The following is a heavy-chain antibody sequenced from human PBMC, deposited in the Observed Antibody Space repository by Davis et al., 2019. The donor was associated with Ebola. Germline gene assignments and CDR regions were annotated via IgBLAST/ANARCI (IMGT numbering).Heavy chain of an antibody. V-gene: IGHV3-23*01. CDR1: GFTFSSYA. CDR2: ISGSGGST. J-gene: IGHJ6*02. D-gene: IGHD6-19*01. Sequence: GESLKISCAASGFTFSSYAMSWVRQAPGKGLEWVSAISGSGGSTYYADSVKGRFTISRDNSKNTLYLQVNSLRAEDTAVYYCAKDRQWLVGYGMDVWGQGTTVTVTS. CDR3: AKDRQWLVGYGMDV.